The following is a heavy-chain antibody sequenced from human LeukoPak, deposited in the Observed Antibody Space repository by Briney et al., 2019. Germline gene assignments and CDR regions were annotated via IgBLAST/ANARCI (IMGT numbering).Heavy chain of an antibody. D-gene: IGHD5-24*01. CDR3: VKRQLYYFDY. CDR1: GFTFSNSG. V-gene: IGHV3-64D*09. Sequence: PGGSLRLSCSASGFTFSNSGMHWVRQAPGKGLQYVSAISSNGGSTYYADSVKGRFTISRDNSKNTLYLQMSSLRAEDTAVYYCVKRQLYYFDYWGQGTLVSVST. J-gene: IGHJ4*02. CDR2: ISSNGGST.